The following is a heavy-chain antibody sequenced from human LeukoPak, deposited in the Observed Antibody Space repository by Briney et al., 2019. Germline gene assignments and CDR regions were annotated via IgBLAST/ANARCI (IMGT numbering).Heavy chain of an antibody. Sequence: ASVKVSCKASGYTFTRYDINWVRQATGQGLEWMGWINPKSGYTGHAQKFQGRVTITRDTSISTVYMELSSLRSEDTAVYYCAIVENYYDSSAFDAFDIWGQGTMVTVSS. J-gene: IGHJ3*02. V-gene: IGHV1-8*03. D-gene: IGHD3-22*01. CDR2: INPKSGYT. CDR3: AIVENYYDSSAFDAFDI. CDR1: GYTFTRYD.